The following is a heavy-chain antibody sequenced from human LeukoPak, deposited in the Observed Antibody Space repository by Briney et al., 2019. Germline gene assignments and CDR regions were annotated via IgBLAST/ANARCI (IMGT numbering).Heavy chain of an antibody. Sequence: GGSLKLSCAASGFTFNNYNMNWVRQAPGKGLEWVSYISSSSSTIYYADSVKGRFTISRDNAKNSLYLQMNSLRAEDTAVYYCARAHPGDYSDFQFDYWGQGTLVTVSS. D-gene: IGHD4-11*01. J-gene: IGHJ4*02. CDR1: GFTFNNYN. CDR2: ISSSSSTI. CDR3: ARAHPGDYSDFQFDY. V-gene: IGHV3-48*01.